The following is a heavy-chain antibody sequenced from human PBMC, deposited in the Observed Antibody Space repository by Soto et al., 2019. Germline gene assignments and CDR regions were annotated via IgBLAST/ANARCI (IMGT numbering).Heavy chain of an antibody. D-gene: IGHD3-10*01. CDR2: ISWNSGSI. V-gene: IGHV3-9*01. CDR3: AKDIRNYGSGKVPFDAFDI. J-gene: IGHJ3*02. CDR1: GFTFDDYA. Sequence: PGGSLRLSCAASGFTFDDYAMHWVRQAPGKGLERVSGISWNSGSIGYADSVKGRFTISRDNAKNSLYLQMNSLRAEDTALYYCAKDIRNYGSGKVPFDAFDIWGQGTMVTVSS.